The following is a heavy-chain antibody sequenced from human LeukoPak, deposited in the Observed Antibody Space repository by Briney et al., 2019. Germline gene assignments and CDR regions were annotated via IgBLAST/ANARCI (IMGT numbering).Heavy chain of an antibody. CDR1: GGSISSGSYY. CDR3: ARAAGTAFDY. CDR2: IYTSGST. Sequence: PSQTLSLTCTVSGGSISSGSYYWTWIRQPAGKGLEWIGRIYTSGSTNYNPSPKNRVTISVDTSNNQFSLKLSSVTAADTAVYYCARAAGTAFDYWGQGTLVTVSS. J-gene: IGHJ4*02. V-gene: IGHV4-61*02. D-gene: IGHD1-7*01.